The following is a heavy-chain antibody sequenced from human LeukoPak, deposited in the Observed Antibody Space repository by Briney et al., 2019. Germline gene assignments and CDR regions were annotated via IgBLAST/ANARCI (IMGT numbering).Heavy chain of an antibody. J-gene: IGHJ4*02. CDR2: IKHDGSEK. CDR3: ATDRGWRTSGYYLYYFEY. V-gene: IGHV3-7*01. CDR1: GFIFNNYA. Sequence: GGSLRLSCVGSGFIFNNYAMSWVRQAPGKGLEWVASIKHDGSEKYYVDSVRGRFTISRDNTMNSLYLQMSSLRAEDTAVYYCATDRGWRTSGYYLYYFEYWGQGTLVTYSS. D-gene: IGHD3-3*01.